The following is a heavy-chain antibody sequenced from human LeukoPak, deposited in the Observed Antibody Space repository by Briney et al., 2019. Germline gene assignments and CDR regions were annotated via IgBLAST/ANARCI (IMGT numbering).Heavy chain of an antibody. CDR3: AKDIGYSNNYYYMDV. Sequence: PGGSLRLFCAASGFTFSSYGMHWVRQAPGKGLEWVAFIRNDGSNRYYADSMKGRFTISRDNSKNTLYLQMNSLRAEDTAVYYCAKDIGYSNNYYYMDVWGRGTTVTVSS. J-gene: IGHJ6*03. D-gene: IGHD4-11*01. CDR1: GFTFSSYG. V-gene: IGHV3-30*02. CDR2: IRNDGSNR.